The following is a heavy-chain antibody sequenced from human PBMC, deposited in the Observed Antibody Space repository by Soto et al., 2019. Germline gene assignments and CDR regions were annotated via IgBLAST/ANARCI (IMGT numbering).Heavy chain of an antibody. CDR2: ISGSGGST. D-gene: IGHD7-27*01. CDR3: AKGHWADAFHI. Sequence: EVQLLESGGGLVQPGGSLRLSCAASGFTFSSYAMSWVRQAPGKGLEWVSAISGSGGSTYYADSVKGRFTISRDNSKNPLDLQMNSLRAEGTAVYYCAKGHWADAFHIWGQGTMVTVSS. J-gene: IGHJ3*02. CDR1: GFTFSSYA. V-gene: IGHV3-23*01.